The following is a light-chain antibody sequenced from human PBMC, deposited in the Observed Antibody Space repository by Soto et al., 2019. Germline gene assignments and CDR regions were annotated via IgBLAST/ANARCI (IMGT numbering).Light chain of an antibody. Sequence: QSVLTQPPSVSAAPGQKVTISCSGSSSNIGSYSVSWYQQLPGSAPKLLIHENNKRPSGIPDRFSGSKSGTSATLGITGLQAGDEADYYCGAWDSSLTGGVFGGGTKVTVL. CDR2: ENN. CDR3: GAWDSSLTGGV. V-gene: IGLV1-51*02. J-gene: IGLJ3*02. CDR1: SSNIGSYS.